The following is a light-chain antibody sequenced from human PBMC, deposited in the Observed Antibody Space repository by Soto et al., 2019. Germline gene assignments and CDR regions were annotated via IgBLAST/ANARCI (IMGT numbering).Light chain of an antibody. V-gene: IGKV1-5*03. CDR3: QEYDSYPVA. Sequence: DIQMTQSPSTLSASVGDRVTITCRASQSISSWLAWYQQKPGKAPKVLIYKASSLESGVPSRFSGSGSGTEFTLTISSLQPDDLATYYCQEYDSYPVAFGQGTKLEIK. J-gene: IGKJ2*01. CDR2: KAS. CDR1: QSISSW.